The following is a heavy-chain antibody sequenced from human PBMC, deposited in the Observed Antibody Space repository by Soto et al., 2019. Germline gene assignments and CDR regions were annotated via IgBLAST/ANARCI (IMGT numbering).Heavy chain of an antibody. CDR2: INHSGST. CDR3: ARALGYCSGGSCPARRSNWFDP. CDR1: GGSFSGYY. J-gene: IGHJ5*02. D-gene: IGHD2-15*01. Sequence: QVQLQQWGAGLLKPSETLSLTCAVYGGSFSGYYWSWIRQPPGKGLEWIGEINHSGSTNYNPSLKSRVTISVDTSKNQFSLKLSSVTAADTAVYYCARALGYCSGGSCPARRSNWFDPWGQGTLVTVSS. V-gene: IGHV4-34*01.